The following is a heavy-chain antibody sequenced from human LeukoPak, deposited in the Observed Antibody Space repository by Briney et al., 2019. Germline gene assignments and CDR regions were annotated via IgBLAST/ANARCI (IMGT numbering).Heavy chain of an antibody. Sequence: GGSLRLSCAASGLTFRTYDMYWVRQVAGKGPEGVSVINRAGDAFYPDSVKGRFTVSRDDAKTSLYLQMDSLRAGDTAVYYCARRGVQRDYYHGMDVWGQGTTVTVSS. J-gene: IGHJ6*02. V-gene: IGHV3-13*01. CDR2: INRAGDA. D-gene: IGHD6-25*01. CDR3: ARRGVQRDYYHGMDV. CDR1: GLTFRTYD.